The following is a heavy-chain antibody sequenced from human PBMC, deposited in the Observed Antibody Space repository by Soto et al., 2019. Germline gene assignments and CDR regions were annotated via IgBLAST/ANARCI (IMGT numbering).Heavy chain of an antibody. V-gene: IGHV1-69*08. J-gene: IGHJ3*02. CDR3: ATDYSYCSGGSCYSDAFDI. CDR2: IITILGLA. Sequence: QVQLVQSGAEVKTPGSSVKVSCKASGGTFSSYTIRWVRQAPGQRLEWMGRIITILGLANYAQKFQGRATITADKSTSTASMEVSSLRSEDTAVYYCATDYSYCSGGSCYSDAFDIWGQGTMVTVSS. CDR1: GGTFSSYT. D-gene: IGHD2-15*01.